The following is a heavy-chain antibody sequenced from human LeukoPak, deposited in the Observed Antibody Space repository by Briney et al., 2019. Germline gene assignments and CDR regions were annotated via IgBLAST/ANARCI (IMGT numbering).Heavy chain of an antibody. V-gene: IGHV4-38-2*02. D-gene: IGHD5-18*01. Sequence: SETLSLTCTVSGYSISSGYYWGWIRPPPGKGLEWIGSIYHSGSTYYNPSLKSRVTISVDTSKNQFSLKLSSVTAVDTAVYYCARHKGYSYGYWYFDLWGRGTLVTVSS. CDR1: GYSISSGYY. CDR2: IYHSGST. J-gene: IGHJ2*01. CDR3: ARHKGYSYGYWYFDL.